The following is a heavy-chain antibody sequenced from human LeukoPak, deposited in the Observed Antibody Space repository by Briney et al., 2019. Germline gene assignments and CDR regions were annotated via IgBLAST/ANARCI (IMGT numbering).Heavy chain of an antibody. CDR1: GFTFTNYA. CDR3: AKVINSGYYYYFDY. CDR2: VSHSGGTT. D-gene: IGHD3-22*01. V-gene: IGHV3-23*01. J-gene: IGHJ4*02. Sequence: GGSLRLSCVASGFTFTNYAMAWVREAPGKGLEWVSHVSHSGGTTYYADSVKSRFTISRDNSKNTLYMQMNSLRAEDTAVYYCAKVINSGYYYYFDYWGQGTLVTVSS.